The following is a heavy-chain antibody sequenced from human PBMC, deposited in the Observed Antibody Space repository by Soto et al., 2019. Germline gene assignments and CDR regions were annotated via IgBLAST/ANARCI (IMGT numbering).Heavy chain of an antibody. Sequence: QVQLVESGGGVVQPGRSLRLSCAASGFTFSNYAMHCVRPAPGKGLVWVAVISYDGSHKYYADSVKGRFTISSDNSTNTVYLQINSLRVEQTAVYYCARDRSQSSSPYFDCWGRGNLVTVPS. J-gene: IGHJ4*02. CDR1: GFTFSNYA. CDR2: ISYDGSHK. V-gene: IGHV3-30-3*01. D-gene: IGHD3-16*02. CDR3: ARDRSQSSSPYFDC.